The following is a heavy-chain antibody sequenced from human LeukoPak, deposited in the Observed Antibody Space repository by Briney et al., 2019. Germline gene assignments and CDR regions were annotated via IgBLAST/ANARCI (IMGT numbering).Heavy chain of an antibody. V-gene: IGHV3-73*01. D-gene: IGHD3-22*01. CDR3: TRAITMIVPFDI. CDR2: IRSKANSYAT. Sequence: GGSLRLSCAASGFTFSGSAMHWVRQASGKGLEWVGRIRSKANSYATAYAASVKGRFTISRDDSKNTAYLQMNSLKTEDTAVYYCTRAITMIVPFDIWGQGTMVTVSS. CDR1: GFTFSGSA. J-gene: IGHJ3*02.